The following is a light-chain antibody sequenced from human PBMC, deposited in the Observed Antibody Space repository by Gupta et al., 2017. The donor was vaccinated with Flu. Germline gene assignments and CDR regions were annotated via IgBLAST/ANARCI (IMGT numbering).Light chain of an antibody. J-gene: IGKJ2*01. CDR2: DAS. V-gene: IGKV1-33*01. Sequence: DIQMTQSPSSLSASVGDRVTITCQASQDISDYLNWYQQKPGKAPKLLIYDASYLEKGVPSRFSGSGSGTHFTFTISILQPEDFATYYFQQYGTLPPYTFGQGTKVDNK. CDR1: QDISDY. CDR3: QQYGTLPPYT.